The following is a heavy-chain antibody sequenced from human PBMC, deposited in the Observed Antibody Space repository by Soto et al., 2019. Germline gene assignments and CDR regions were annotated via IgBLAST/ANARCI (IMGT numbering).Heavy chain of an antibody. CDR2: IYYDGSKE. Sequence: GGSLRLSCAASGFTFSNYGFSNYGVYWVRQAPGKGLEWVAIIYYDGSKEFYADSVKGRFTISRDNSKNSVYLQMNSLRAEDTAVYYCPGNIQILRYNGLEIWGPGTTVKVAS. D-gene: IGHD3-16*01. J-gene: IGHJ6*02. V-gene: IGHV3-33*01. CDR3: PGNIQILRYNGLEI. CDR1: GFTFSNYG.